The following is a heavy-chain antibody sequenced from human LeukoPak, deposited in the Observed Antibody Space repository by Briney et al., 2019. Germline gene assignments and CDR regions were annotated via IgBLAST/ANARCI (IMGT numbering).Heavy chain of an antibody. V-gene: IGHV1-69*06. CDR3: ARRSGSRSGYFDY. CDR1: GGTFSSYA. Sequence: GASVKVSCKASGGTFSSYAISWVRQAPGQGLEWMGGIIPIFGTANYAQKFQGRVTITADKSTSTAYMELSSLRSEDTAVYYCARRSGSRSGYFDYWGQGTLVTVSP. J-gene: IGHJ4*02. D-gene: IGHD1-26*01. CDR2: IIPIFGTA.